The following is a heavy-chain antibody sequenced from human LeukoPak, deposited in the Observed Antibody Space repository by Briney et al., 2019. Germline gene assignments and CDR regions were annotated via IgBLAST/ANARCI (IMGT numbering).Heavy chain of an antibody. CDR2: IRYNGNNQ. D-gene: IGHD2-15*01. CDR1: GVTFNNYG. V-gene: IGHV3-30*02. J-gene: IGHJ6*03. Sequence: GSLRLSCAASGVTFNNYGMHWVRQAPGKGLEGVAFIRYNGNNQYYADSLKGRFTISRDNSKNTLYLQMNSLKGDNTAVYYCARYRPIRRYYMDVWGKGTTVTVSS. CDR3: ARYRPIRRYYMDV.